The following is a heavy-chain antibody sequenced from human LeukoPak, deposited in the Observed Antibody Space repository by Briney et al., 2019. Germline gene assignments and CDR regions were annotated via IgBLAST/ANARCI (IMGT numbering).Heavy chain of an antibody. Sequence: GGSLRLSCAASGFTFDDYAMHWVRQAPGKGLEWVSGISWNSGSIGYADSVKGRFTISRDNSKNTLYLQMNSLRAEDTAVYYCARVRWGAVDYWGQGALVTVSS. V-gene: IGHV3-9*01. D-gene: IGHD5-24*01. CDR2: ISWNSGSI. J-gene: IGHJ4*02. CDR3: ARVRWGAVDY. CDR1: GFTFDDYA.